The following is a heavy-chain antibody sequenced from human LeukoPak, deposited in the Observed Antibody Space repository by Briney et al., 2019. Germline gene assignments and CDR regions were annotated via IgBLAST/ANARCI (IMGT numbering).Heavy chain of an antibody. V-gene: IGHV4-30-2*01. J-gene: IGHJ4*02. CDR3: TYYYGSGSYYKRGDY. Sequence: SETLSLTCAVSGGSISSGGYSWSWIRQPPGKGLEWIGYIYDSGSTYYNPSLKSRVTISLDRSKNQFSLKLSSVTAADTAVYYCTYYYGSGSYYKRGDYWGQGTLVTVSS. CDR1: GGSISSGGYS. CDR2: IYDSGST. D-gene: IGHD3-10*01.